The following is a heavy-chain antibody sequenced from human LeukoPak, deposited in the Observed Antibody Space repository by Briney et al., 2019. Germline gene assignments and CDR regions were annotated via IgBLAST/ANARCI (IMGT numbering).Heavy chain of an antibody. D-gene: IGHD1-26*01. Sequence: SETLSLTCAVYGGSFSNYYWSWIRQPPGKGLEWIGEINHSGSTNYNPSLKSRVTISVDTSKNQFSLKLSSVTAADTAVYYRARGHSGSYYGPFDYWGQGTLVTVSS. V-gene: IGHV4-34*01. CDR2: INHSGST. CDR3: ARGHSGSYYGPFDY. J-gene: IGHJ4*02. CDR1: GGSFSNYY.